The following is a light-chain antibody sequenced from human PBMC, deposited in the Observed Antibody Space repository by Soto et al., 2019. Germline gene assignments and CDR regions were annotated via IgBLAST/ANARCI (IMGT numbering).Light chain of an antibody. V-gene: IGKV1-5*03. Sequence: DIQMTQSPSTLSASVGDRVTITCRASQSMSGWLVWYQQKPGKAPTVLIYKSSSLQSGVPSRFSGSGSGTEFTLTISSLQPDDFANYYCLQYDSYPWTFGQGTKVEIK. CDR1: QSMSGW. CDR3: LQYDSYPWT. CDR2: KSS. J-gene: IGKJ1*01.